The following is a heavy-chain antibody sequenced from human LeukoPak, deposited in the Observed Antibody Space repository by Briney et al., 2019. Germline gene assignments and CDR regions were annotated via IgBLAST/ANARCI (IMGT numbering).Heavy chain of an antibody. CDR1: GFTFSTYS. J-gene: IGHJ4*02. Sequence: GGSLRLSCAASGFTFSTYSMNWVRQAPGKGLEWVSSISSSGSYIYYADSVKGRFTISRDNAKNSLYLQMNSLRAEDTAVYYCARSGRTSYYIDCFDYWGQGTLVTVSS. CDR3: ARSGRTSYYIDCFDY. CDR2: ISSSGSYI. V-gene: IGHV3-21*01. D-gene: IGHD3/OR15-3a*01.